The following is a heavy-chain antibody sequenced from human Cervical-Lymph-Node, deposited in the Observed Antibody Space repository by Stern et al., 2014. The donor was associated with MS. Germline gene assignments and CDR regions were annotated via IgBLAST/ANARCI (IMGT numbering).Heavy chain of an antibody. CDR2: IDPNSGGT. CDR3: ARERHSMDV. Sequence: QVQLVQSGAEVKKPGASVKVCKASGYSFTAYYMHWVRQAPGQGLEWMGWIDPNSGGTKSAQNFQGRVTMTRDTSISTFYMELSGLTSDDTAVFYCARERHSMDVWGQGTTVTVSS. V-gene: IGHV1-2*02. J-gene: IGHJ6*02. CDR1: GYSFTAYY.